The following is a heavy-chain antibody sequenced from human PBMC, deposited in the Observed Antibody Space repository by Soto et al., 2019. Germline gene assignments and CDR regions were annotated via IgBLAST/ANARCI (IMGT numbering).Heavy chain of an antibody. CDR3: ARYTSSWRDFDY. V-gene: IGHV3-48*03. Sequence: EVQLVESGGGLVQPGGSLRLSCAASGFTFSSYEMNWVRQAPGKGLEWVSYISSSGSTIYYADSVKGRFTISRDNAKNSLYLQMNSLRAEDTAVYYCARYTSSWRDFDYWGQGTLVTVSS. CDR1: GFTFSSYE. J-gene: IGHJ4*02. D-gene: IGHD6-13*01. CDR2: ISSSGSTI.